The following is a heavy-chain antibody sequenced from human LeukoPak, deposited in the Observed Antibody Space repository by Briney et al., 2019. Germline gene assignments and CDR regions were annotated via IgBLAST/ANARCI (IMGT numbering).Heavy chain of an antibody. D-gene: IGHD2-2*02. CDR2: INPSSGGT. CDR3: ARDWGDIVVVPAAIRGRYNWFDP. V-gene: IGHV1-2*02. Sequence: ASVKVSCKPSGYTFTGYYMHWVRRAPGQGLEWMGWINPSSGGTNYAQKFQGRVTMTRDTSISTAYMELSRLRSDDTAVYYCARDWGDIVVVPAAIRGRYNWFDPWGQGTLVTVSS. CDR1: GYTFTGYY. J-gene: IGHJ5*02.